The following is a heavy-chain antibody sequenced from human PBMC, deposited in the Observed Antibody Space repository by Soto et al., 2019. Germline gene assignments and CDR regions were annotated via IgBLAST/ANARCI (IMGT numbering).Heavy chain of an antibody. CDR2: VYYSGST. Sequence: PSETLSLTCHVSGCSISSSTYYWGWIRQPPGKGLEWIGSVYYSGSTYYNPSLKSRVTISVDTSKNQFSLKLSSVTAADTAVYYCARHEGYSYGPSNCFDPWGQGTLVTVSS. D-gene: IGHD5-18*01. J-gene: IGHJ5*02. V-gene: IGHV4-39*01. CDR1: GCSISSSTYY. CDR3: ARHEGYSYGPSNCFDP.